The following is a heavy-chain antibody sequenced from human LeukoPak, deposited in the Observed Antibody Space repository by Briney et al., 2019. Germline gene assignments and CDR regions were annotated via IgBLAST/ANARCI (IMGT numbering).Heavy chain of an antibody. V-gene: IGHV4-61*02. D-gene: IGHD6-19*01. CDR2: IYTGGST. Sequence: PSETLSLTCTVSGGSISSGSYYWSWIRQPAGKGLEWIGRIYTGGSTNYNPSLKSRVTISVDTSKNQFSLKLNSVTAADTAVYYCARAGAVAGGLWGQGTLVTVSS. CDR1: GGSISSGSYY. J-gene: IGHJ4*02. CDR3: ARAGAVAGGL.